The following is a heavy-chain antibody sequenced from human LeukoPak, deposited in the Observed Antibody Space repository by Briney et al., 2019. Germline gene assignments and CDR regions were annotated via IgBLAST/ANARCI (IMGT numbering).Heavy chain of an antibody. V-gene: IGHV4-39*01. D-gene: IGHD4-17*01. Sequence: SETLSLTCTVSGGSISSSSYYWGWIRQPPGKGLEWIGSIYYSGSTYYNPSLKSRVTIFVATSKNQFSLKLSSVTAADTAVYYCASYVNDYGDYCFDYWGQGTLVTVSS. CDR3: ASYVNDYGDYCFDY. J-gene: IGHJ4*02. CDR1: GGSISSSSYY. CDR2: IYYSGST.